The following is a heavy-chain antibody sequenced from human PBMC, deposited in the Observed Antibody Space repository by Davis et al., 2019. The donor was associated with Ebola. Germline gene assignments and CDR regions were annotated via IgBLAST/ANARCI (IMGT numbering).Heavy chain of an antibody. CDR2: ISWNSGSI. CDR1: GFTFDDYA. J-gene: IGHJ4*02. D-gene: IGHD3-3*01. Sequence: SLKISCAASGFTFDDYAMHWVRQAPGKGLEWVSGISWNSGSIGYADSVKGRFTISRDNAKNSLYLQMNSLRAEDTAVYYCARVVGIYYDFWSGPKSPYYFDYWGQGTLVTVSS. V-gene: IGHV3-9*01. CDR3: ARVVGIYYDFWSGPKSPYYFDY.